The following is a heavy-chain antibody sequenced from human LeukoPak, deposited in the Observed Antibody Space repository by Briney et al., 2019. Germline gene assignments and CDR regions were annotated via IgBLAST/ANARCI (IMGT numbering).Heavy chain of an antibody. V-gene: IGHV3-21*01. D-gene: IGHD5-12*01. CDR2: ISSSSSYI. CDR3: ARDRGWLQGIDFDY. CDR1: GFTFSSYS. Sequence: GGSLRLSCAASGFTFSSYSMNWVRQAPGKGLEWVSSISSSSSYIYYADSVKGRFTISRDNAKNSLYLQMNSLRAEDTAVYYCARDRGWLQGIDFDYWGQEPWSPSPQ. J-gene: IGHJ4*01.